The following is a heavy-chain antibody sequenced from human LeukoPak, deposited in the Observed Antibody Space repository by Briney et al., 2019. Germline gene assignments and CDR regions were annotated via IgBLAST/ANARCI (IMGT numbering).Heavy chain of an antibody. D-gene: IGHD3-9*01. Sequence: SGTLSLTCAVSGGSISSSNWWSWVRQSPGKGLEWIGEIYQSGRTNYKPSLKSRVTISVNKSNSQLSLKLSSVTAADTAVYYCARGLDILAGYGDAWGQGTLVTVSS. CDR3: ARGLDILAGYGDA. J-gene: IGHJ5*02. CDR2: IYQSGRT. CDR1: GGSISSSNW. V-gene: IGHV4-4*02.